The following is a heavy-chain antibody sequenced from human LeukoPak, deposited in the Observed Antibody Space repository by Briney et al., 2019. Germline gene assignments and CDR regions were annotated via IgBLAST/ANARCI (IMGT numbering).Heavy chain of an antibody. D-gene: IGHD2-15*01. Sequence: GRSLRLSCAASGFIFSSYGMHWVRQAPGKGLEWVAVIWYDGSEKYYADSVKGRFTISRDDSKNTMYLQMNSLRVDDTAVYYCARCSGATCYPTYYFDYWGQGTLVTVSS. CDR3: ARCSGATCYPTYYFDY. CDR1: GFIFSSYG. V-gene: IGHV3-33*01. CDR2: IWYDGSEK. J-gene: IGHJ4*02.